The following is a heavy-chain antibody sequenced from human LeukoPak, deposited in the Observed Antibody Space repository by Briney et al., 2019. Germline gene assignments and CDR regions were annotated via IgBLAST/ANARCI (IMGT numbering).Heavy chain of an antibody. CDR2: INHSGIT. CDR1: GGSITSYY. CDR3: VRGGRHGYNSGDY. J-gene: IGHJ4*02. D-gene: IGHD5-24*01. Sequence: PSETLSLTCTVSGGSITSYYWSWIRQPPGKGLEWIGEINHSGITNYNPSLKSRLTISVDTCKNQFSLILTSVTAADTAMYFCVRGGRHGYNSGDYWGQGTLVTVSS. V-gene: IGHV4-34*01.